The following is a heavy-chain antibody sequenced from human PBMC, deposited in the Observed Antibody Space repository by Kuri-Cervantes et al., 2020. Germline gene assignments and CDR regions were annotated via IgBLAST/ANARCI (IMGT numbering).Heavy chain of an antibody. J-gene: IGHJ6*02. Sequence: LSLTCAASGFTFSSYGMHWVRQAPGKGLEWVAVIWYNETNKYFADSVKGRFTISRDNSKNTLFLQMNSLRAEDTAVYYCARGSPYPYYDILTGYRIHRTYYYYGMDVWGQGTTVTVSS. CDR2: IWYNETNK. CDR1: GFTFSSYG. CDR3: ARGSPYPYYDILTGYRIHRTYYYYGMDV. D-gene: IGHD3-9*01. V-gene: IGHV3-33*01.